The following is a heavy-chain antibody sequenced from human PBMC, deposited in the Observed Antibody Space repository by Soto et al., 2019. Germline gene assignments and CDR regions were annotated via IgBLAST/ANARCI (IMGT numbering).Heavy chain of an antibody. CDR3: ARDSRVKTKDIVVVVAARYNWFDP. V-gene: IGHV3-30-3*01. J-gene: IGHJ5*02. CDR1: GFTFSSYA. Sequence: GGSLRLSCAASGFTFSSYAMHWVRQAPGKGLEWVAVISYDGSNKYYADSVKGRFTISRDNSKNTLYLQMNSLRAEDTAVYYWARDSRVKTKDIVVVVAARYNWFDPWGQGTLVTVSS. CDR2: ISYDGSNK. D-gene: IGHD2-15*01.